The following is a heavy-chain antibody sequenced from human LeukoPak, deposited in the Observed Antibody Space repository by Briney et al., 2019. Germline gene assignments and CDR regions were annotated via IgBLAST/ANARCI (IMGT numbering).Heavy chain of an antibody. CDR3: AKGVAAAGTTWFDP. CDR1: GFIFNNYV. CDR2: ISNDGGGT. Sequence: GGSLRLSCAASGFIFNNYVLVWVRQAPGKGLEWVSAISNDGGGTTYADFVKGRFTISRDNSKNTLYLQMNSLRAEDTAVYYCAKGVAAAGTTWFDPWGQGTLVTGSS. V-gene: IGHV3-23*01. J-gene: IGHJ5*02. D-gene: IGHD6-13*01.